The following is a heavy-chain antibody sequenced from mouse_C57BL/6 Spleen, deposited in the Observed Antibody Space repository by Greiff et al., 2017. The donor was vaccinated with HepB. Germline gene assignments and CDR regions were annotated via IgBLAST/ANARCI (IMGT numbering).Heavy chain of an antibody. J-gene: IGHJ2*01. Sequence: VQLQQSGPELVKPGASVKISCKASGYAFSSSWMNWVKQRPGKGLEWIGRIYPGDGDTNYNGKFKGKATLTADKSSSTAYMQLSSLTSEDSAVYFCARPYYYGSSYGDYFDYWGQGTTLTVSS. D-gene: IGHD1-1*01. CDR1: GYAFSSSW. CDR2: IYPGDGDT. CDR3: ARPYYYGSSYGDYFDY. V-gene: IGHV1-82*01.